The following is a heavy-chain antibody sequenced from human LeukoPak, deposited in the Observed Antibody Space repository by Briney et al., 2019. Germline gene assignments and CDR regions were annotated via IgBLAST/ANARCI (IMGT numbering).Heavy chain of an antibody. J-gene: IGHJ4*02. CDR2: IYTSGST. V-gene: IGHV4-61*02. Sequence: SETLSLTCTVSGGSISSGSYYWSWIRQPAGKGLEWIGRIYTSGSTNYNPSLRSRVTISVDTSKNQFSLKLSSVTAADTAVYYCARNEIFGVAPDYWGQGTLVTVSS. CDR1: GGSISSGSYY. CDR3: ARNEIFGVAPDY. D-gene: IGHD3-3*01.